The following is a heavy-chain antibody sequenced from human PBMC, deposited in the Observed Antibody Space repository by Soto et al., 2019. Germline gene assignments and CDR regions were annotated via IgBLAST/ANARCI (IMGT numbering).Heavy chain of an antibody. CDR1: GFSFSNYV. CDR2: ISGGGGST. J-gene: IGHJ4*02. Sequence: GSLRLSCAASGFSFSNYVMSWVRQAPGKGLEWVSIISGGGGSTYYVDSVKGRFTISRDNSKNTLYLQMNSLRAEDTAVYYCAKRREGGYYIFDYWGQGTPVTVSS. V-gene: IGHV3-23*01. CDR3: AKRREGGYYIFDY. D-gene: IGHD3-10*01.